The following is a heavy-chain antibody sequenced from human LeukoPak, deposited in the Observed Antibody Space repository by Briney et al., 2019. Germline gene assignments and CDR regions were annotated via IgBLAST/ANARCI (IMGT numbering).Heavy chain of an antibody. CDR2: IYTSGST. J-gene: IGHJ4*02. Sequence: SETLSLTCTVSGGSISSYYWSWIRQPAGKGLEWIGRIYTSGSTNYNPSLKSRVTMSVDTSKNQFSLKLSSVTAADTAVYYCARARVYYGSGSYRGPSYFDYWGQGTLVTVSS. D-gene: IGHD3-10*01. CDR3: ARARVYYGSGSYRGPSYFDY. V-gene: IGHV4-4*07. CDR1: GGSISSYY.